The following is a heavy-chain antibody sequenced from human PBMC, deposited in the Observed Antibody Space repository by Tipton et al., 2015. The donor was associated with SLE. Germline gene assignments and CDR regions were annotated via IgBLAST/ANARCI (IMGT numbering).Heavy chain of an antibody. Sequence: TLSLTCTVSGGSIRSSRHFWGWIRRPPGKGLEWIGVLYYSGNTYYNPSLKSRVTISVDKSKNQFSLKLSSVTVADTAVYYCAKDYNHDNADYNWGQGTLVIVSS. J-gene: IGHJ4*02. CDR2: LYYSGNT. V-gene: IGHV4-39*07. CDR3: AKDYNHDNADYN. D-gene: IGHD4-17*01. CDR1: GGSIRSSRHF.